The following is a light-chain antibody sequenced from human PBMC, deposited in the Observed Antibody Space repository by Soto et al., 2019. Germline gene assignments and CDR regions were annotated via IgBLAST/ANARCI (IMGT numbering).Light chain of an antibody. CDR2: DAS. Sequence: PGERATLSCRASQSVSSYLAWYQQKPGQAPRLLIYDASNRATGIPARFSGSGSGTDFTLTISSLEPEDFAVYYCQQRSNWPPTTFGQGTRLEIK. CDR1: QSVSSY. J-gene: IGKJ5*01. V-gene: IGKV3-11*01. CDR3: QQRSNWPPTT.